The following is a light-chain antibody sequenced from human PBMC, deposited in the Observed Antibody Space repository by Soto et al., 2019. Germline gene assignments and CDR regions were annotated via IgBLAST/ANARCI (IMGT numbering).Light chain of an antibody. CDR3: QQYGSSLFT. CDR2: GAS. J-gene: IGKJ3*01. CDR1: QSVNNY. Sequence: EIVLTQSPATLSLSPGERATLSCRASQSVNNYLAWYQLKPGQAPRVLIYGASIRATGIPERFSGGGSGTDFTLTITRLEPEDFAVYYCQQYGSSLFTFGPGTKVDIK. V-gene: IGKV3-20*01.